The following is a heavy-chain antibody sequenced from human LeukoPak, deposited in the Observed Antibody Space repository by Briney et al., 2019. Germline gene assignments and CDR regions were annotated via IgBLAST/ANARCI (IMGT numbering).Heavy chain of an antibody. CDR1: GGSISSGGYY. Sequence: SQTLSLTCTVSGGSISSGGYYWSWIRQPPGKGLEWIGYIYYSGSTYYSPSLQSRVSISLDTSKNQFSLKLSSVTAADTAVYYCARDRQYYYDSSASFDYWGQGTLVTVSS. D-gene: IGHD3-22*01. V-gene: IGHV4-30-2*01. J-gene: IGHJ4*02. CDR3: ARDRQYYYDSSASFDY. CDR2: IYYSGST.